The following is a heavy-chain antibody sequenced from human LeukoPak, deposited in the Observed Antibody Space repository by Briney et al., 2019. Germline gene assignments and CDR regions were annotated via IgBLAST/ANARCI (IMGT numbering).Heavy chain of an antibody. CDR3: AKDRSSSGWYYFDY. CDR2: ISGSGGST. CDR1: GFTFSSYA. Sequence: GGSLRLSCAASGFTFSSYAMTWVRRAPGKGLEWVSAISGSGGSTHYADSVKGRFTISRDNSKNTLYLQTNSLRAEDTAVYYCAKDRSSSGWYYFDYWGQGTLVTVPS. J-gene: IGHJ4*02. V-gene: IGHV3-23*01. D-gene: IGHD6-19*01.